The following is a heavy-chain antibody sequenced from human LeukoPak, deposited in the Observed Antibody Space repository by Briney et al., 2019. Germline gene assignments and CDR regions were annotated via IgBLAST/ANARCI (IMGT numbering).Heavy chain of an antibody. D-gene: IGHD2-2*01. V-gene: IGHV1-69*01. CDR1: GGTFSSYA. J-gene: IGHJ3*02. Sequence: SVKVSCKASGGTFSSYAISWVRQAPGQGLEWMGGIIPIFGTANYAQKFQGRVTITAGESTSTAYMELSSLRSEDTAVYYCARDGSVVVPAAVEHAFDIWAKGQWSPSLQ. CDR3: ARDGSVVVPAAVEHAFDI. CDR2: IIPIFGTA.